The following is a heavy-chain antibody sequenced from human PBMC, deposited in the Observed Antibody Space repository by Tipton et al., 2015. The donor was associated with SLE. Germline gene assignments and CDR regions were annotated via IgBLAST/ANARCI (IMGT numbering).Heavy chain of an antibody. V-gene: IGHV4-61*02. J-gene: IGHJ4*02. Sequence: TLSLTCTVSGVSITSGTYYWSWIRQPAGKGLEWIGRIYSSGSNNYNPSLKSRVTISVDTSKNQFSLKLSSVTAADTAVYYCARARRLTGIDFDYWRQGTLVTVSS. CDR1: GVSITSGTYY. CDR3: ARARRLTGIDFDY. CDR2: IYSSGSN. D-gene: IGHD7-27*01.